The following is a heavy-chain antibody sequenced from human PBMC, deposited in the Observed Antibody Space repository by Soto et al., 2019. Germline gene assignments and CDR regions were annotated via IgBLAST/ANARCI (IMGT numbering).Heavy chain of an antibody. CDR3: TRDIVAINPHYYYGMDV. CDR1: GFTFGDYA. J-gene: IGHJ6*02. V-gene: IGHV3-49*03. CDR2: IRSKAYGGTT. D-gene: IGHD5-12*01. Sequence: GGSLRLSCTASGFTFGDYAMSWFRQAPGKGLEWVGFIRSKAYGGTTEYAASVKGRFTISRDDSKSIAYLQMNSLKTEDTAVYYCTRDIVAINPHYYYGMDVWGQGTTVTVSS.